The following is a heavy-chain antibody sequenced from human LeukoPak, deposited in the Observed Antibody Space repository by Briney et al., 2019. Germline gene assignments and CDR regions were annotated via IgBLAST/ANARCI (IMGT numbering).Heavy chain of an antibody. J-gene: IGHJ4*02. D-gene: IGHD6-6*01. CDR1: GFTFSSYG. CDR2: ISYDGSNK. CDR3: ARGGAARHDY. Sequence: PGRSLRLSCAASGFTFSSYGMHWVRQAPGKGLEWVAVISYDGSNKYYADSVKGRFTISRDNAKNSLYLQMNSLRAEDTAVYYCARGGAARHDYWGQGTLVTVSS. V-gene: IGHV3-30*03.